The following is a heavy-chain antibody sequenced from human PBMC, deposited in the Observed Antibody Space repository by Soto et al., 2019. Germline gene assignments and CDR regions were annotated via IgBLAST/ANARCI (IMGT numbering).Heavy chain of an antibody. CDR1: WYSFTNYW. J-gene: IGHJ5*02. CDR3: ARQGFYGSGIMGWFDP. D-gene: IGHD3-10*01. Sequence: PGESLKISCKDSWYSFTNYWIGWVRQMPGKGLEWMGIIYPGDSDTRYSPSFQGQVTISADKSISTAYLQWSSLKASDTAMYYCARQGFYGSGIMGWFDPWRQGTLLTXSS. V-gene: IGHV5-51*01. CDR2: IYPGDSDT.